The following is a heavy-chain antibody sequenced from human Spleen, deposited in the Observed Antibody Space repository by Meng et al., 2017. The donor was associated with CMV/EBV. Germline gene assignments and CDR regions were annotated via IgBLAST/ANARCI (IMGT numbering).Heavy chain of an antibody. CDR2: INPSSGSA. CDR1: GYIFSSYY. CDR3: ARDRFCGLVPGRQYVDGMDV. D-gene: IGHD6-6*01. V-gene: IGHV1-46*01. Sequence: ASVKVSCKASGYIFSSYYMYWVRQAPGQGFEWMGEINPSSGSAIYAQKFQDRVTITRDTSTTTVYIEVRSLISEDTAVYYCARDRFCGLVPGRQYVDGMDVWCHGTAVTVSS. J-gene: IGHJ6*02.